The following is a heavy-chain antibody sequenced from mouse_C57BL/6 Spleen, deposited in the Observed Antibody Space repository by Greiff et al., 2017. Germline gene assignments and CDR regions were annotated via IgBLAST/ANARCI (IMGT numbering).Heavy chain of an antibody. CDR1: GFTFSSYT. Sequence: DVMLVESGGGLVKPGGSLKLSCAASGFTFSSYTMSWVRPTPEKRLAWVATISGGGGNTYYPDSVKGRFPLSRDHAKNTLYLQMSSLRSEDTALYYCARHADYDGSSYDWYFDVWGTGTTVTVSS. D-gene: IGHD1-1*01. CDR3: ARHADYDGSSYDWYFDV. V-gene: IGHV5-9*01. J-gene: IGHJ1*03. CDR2: ISGGGGNT.